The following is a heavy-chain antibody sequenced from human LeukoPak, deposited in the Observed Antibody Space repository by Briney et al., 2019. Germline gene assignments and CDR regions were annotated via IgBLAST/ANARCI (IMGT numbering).Heavy chain of an antibody. J-gene: IGHJ4*02. CDR2: IYPADSDT. V-gene: IGHV5-51*01. CDR3: ARQGPSDY. Sequence: GESLKISCKASGYTFTNNWIGWVRQLPGKGLEWMGIIYPADSDTRYSPSFQGQVTISADKSISTAYLQWSGLKASDTAIYYCARQGPSDYWGQGTLVTVSS. CDR1: GYTFTNNW.